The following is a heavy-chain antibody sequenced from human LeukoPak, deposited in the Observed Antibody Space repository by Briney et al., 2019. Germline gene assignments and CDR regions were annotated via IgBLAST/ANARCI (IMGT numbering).Heavy chain of an antibody. CDR1: GFTFSSYA. J-gene: IGHJ4*02. Sequence: GGSLRLSCAASGFTFSSYAMSWVRQAPGKGLEWVSAISGSGGSTYYADSVKGRFTISRDDSKNTLYLQMNSLRAEDTAVYYCAKDLDYYDSSGYYAFDYWGQGTPVTVS. CDR3: AKDLDYYDSSGYYAFDY. D-gene: IGHD3-22*01. CDR2: ISGSGGST. V-gene: IGHV3-23*01.